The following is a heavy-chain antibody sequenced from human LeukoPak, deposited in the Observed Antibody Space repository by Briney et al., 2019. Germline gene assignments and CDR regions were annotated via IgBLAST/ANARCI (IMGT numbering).Heavy chain of an antibody. Sequence: KASETLSLTCTVSGYSISSGYYWGWIRQPPGKGLEWIGSIYHSGSTYYNPSLKSRVTISVDTSKNQFSLKLSSVTAADTAVYYCARDLAVAGTADAFDIWGQGTMVTVSS. CDR3: ARDLAVAGTADAFDI. D-gene: IGHD6-19*01. CDR1: GYSISSGYY. CDR2: IYHSGST. J-gene: IGHJ3*02. V-gene: IGHV4-38-2*02.